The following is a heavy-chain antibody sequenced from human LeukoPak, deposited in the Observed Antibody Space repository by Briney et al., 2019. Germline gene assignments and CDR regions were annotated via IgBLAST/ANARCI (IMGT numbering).Heavy chain of an antibody. D-gene: IGHD4-17*01. CDR3: AGGGTTVTYDY. V-gene: IGHV4-59*01. J-gene: IGHJ4*02. Sequence: PSETLSLTCTVSGGSLSSYYWSWIRQPPGKGLEWIGYIYYSGSTKYNPSLKSGVTISVDTSKNQFSLKLSSVTAADTAVYYCAGGGTTVTYDYWGQRTLVTVSS. CDR2: IYYSGST. CDR1: GGSLSSYY.